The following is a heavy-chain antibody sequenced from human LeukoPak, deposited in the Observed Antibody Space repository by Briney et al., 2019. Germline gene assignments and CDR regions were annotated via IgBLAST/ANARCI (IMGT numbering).Heavy chain of an antibody. D-gene: IGHD6-19*01. V-gene: IGHV5-51*01. J-gene: IGHJ4*02. Sequence: GESLKISCKGSGYSFTSYWIGWVRQMPGKGLEWMGIIYPSDSDTRYSPSFQGQVTISADKSISTAYLQWSSLKASDTAMYYCARQGRQRLVVVGETYFDYWGQGTLVTVSS. CDR3: ARQGRQRLVVVGETYFDY. CDR1: GYSFTSYW. CDR2: IYPSDSDT.